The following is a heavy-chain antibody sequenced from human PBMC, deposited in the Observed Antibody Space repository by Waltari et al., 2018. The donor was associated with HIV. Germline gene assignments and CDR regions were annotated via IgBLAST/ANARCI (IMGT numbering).Heavy chain of an antibody. CDR1: GYTFTGYY. V-gene: IGHV1-2*02. J-gene: IGHJ4*02. CDR2: INPTRGGT. Sequence: QVQLVQSGAEVKKPGASVKVSCKASGYTFTGYYVHWVQQAPGQGLEWMAWINPTRGGTNYAQKFQGRVTVTRDTSINTAYMELTSLTYDDTGIYFCARAALRYWVGARTDYWGQGTLVTVSS. CDR3: ARAALRYWVGARTDY. D-gene: IGHD3-9*01.